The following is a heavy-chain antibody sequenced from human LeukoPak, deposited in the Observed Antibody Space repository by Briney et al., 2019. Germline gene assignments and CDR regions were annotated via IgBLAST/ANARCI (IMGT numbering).Heavy chain of an antibody. CDR3: ARDPRGGETILDF. CDR2: IYYRSKWYY. V-gene: IGHV6-1*01. J-gene: IGHJ4*02. CDR1: GDSVSSDIDA. Sequence: SQTLSLTCAISGDSVSSDIDAWNWIRQSPSRGLEWLGRIYYRSKWYYQYAESMRGRLTINPDTSKNQFSLHLNSVTPEDTAVYYCARDPRGGETILDFWGQGTLVTVSS. D-gene: IGHD2-21*01.